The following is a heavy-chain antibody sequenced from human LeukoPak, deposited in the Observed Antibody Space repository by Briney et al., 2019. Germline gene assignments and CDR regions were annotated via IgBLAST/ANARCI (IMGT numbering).Heavy chain of an antibody. D-gene: IGHD5-24*01. J-gene: IGHJ4*02. V-gene: IGHV4-39*07. CDR1: GGSISSYY. CDR3: AREDRDGYNFSFDY. Sequence: SETLSLTCTVSGGSISSYYWGWIRQPPGKGLEWIGSIYYSGSTYYNPSLKSRVTISVDTSKNQFSLKLSSVTAADTAVYYCAREDRDGYNFSFDYWGQGTLVTVSS. CDR2: IYYSGST.